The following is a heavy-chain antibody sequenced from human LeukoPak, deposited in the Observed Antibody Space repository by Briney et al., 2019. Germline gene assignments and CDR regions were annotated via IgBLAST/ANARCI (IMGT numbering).Heavy chain of an antibody. V-gene: IGHV3-9*01. J-gene: IGHJ4*02. CDR1: GFTFDDYA. D-gene: IGHD6-19*01. CDR3: AKGGSSGWYGGFDY. Sequence: GRSLRLSCAASGFTFDDYAMHWVRQAPGKGLEWVSGISWNSGSIGYADSVKGRFTISRDNAKNSLYLQMNSPRAEDTALYYCAKGGSSGWYGGFDYWGQGTLVTVSS. CDR2: ISWNSGSI.